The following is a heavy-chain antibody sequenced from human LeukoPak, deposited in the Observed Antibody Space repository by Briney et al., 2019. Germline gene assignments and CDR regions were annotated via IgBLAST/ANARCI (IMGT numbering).Heavy chain of an antibody. V-gene: IGHV1-8*01. J-gene: IGHJ5*02. Sequence: PGASVKVSCKASGYTFTSYDINWVRQATGQGLEWMGWMNPNSGNTGYAQKFQGRVTMTRSTSISTAYMELSSLRSEDTAVYYCARGLGYYDFWSGYPTPNWFDPWGQGTLVTVSS. CDR2: MNPNSGNT. D-gene: IGHD3-3*01. CDR1: GYTFTSYD. CDR3: ARGLGYYDFWSGYPTPNWFDP.